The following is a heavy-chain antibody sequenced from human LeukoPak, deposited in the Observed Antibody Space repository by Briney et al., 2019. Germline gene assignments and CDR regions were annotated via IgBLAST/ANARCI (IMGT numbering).Heavy chain of an antibody. J-gene: IGHJ4*02. V-gene: IGHV4-59*01. D-gene: IGHD3-22*01. Sequence: SETLSLTCAVYGGSFSGYYWSWIRQPPGKGLEWIGYIYYSGSTNYNPSLKSRVTISVDTSKNQFSLKLSSVTAADTAVFYCARGGRLLPLNYWGQGTLVTVSS. CDR3: ARGGRLLPLNY. CDR1: GGSFSGYY. CDR2: IYYSGST.